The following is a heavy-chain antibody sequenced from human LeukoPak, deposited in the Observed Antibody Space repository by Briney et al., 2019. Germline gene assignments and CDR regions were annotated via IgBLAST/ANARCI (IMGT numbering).Heavy chain of an antibody. CDR3: ARAGGVHDTPMDLDY. CDR2: IYYSGTT. V-gene: IGHV4-59*01. Sequence: SETLSLTCTVSAGSISSYYWSWIRQPPGKELEWIGYIYYSGTTNYNPSLKSRVTMSVDTSKNQFSLKLSSVTAADTAVYYCARAGGVHDTPMDLDYWGQGTLVTVSS. D-gene: IGHD5-18*01. CDR1: AGSISSYY. J-gene: IGHJ4*02.